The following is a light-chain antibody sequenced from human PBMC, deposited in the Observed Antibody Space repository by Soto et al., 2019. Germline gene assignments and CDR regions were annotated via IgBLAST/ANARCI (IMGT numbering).Light chain of an antibody. CDR3: QQYDNVPLT. V-gene: IGKV1-33*01. J-gene: IGKJ4*01. CDR1: QDITND. CDR2: EAS. Sequence: DIQMTQSPSSLSGSVGDRVTITCQASQDITNDLNWYQQKPGKAPKVLIYEASNLETGVPSRFSGSGSGTDFTFTISSLQPEDIATYFCQQYDNVPLTFGGGTKVEIK.